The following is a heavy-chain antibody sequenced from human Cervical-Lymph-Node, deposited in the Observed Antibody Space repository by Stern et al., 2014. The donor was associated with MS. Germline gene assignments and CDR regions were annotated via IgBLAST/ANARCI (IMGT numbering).Heavy chain of an antibody. CDR3: AARANYYDSPGDWFDP. CDR1: GFTFTSSA. CDR2: IVVGSGNT. Sequence: VQLVQSGPEVKKPGTSVKVSCKASGFTFTSSAVQWVRQARGQRLEWIGWIVVGSGNTNYAQKVQERVTITRDMSTSPAYMELSSLRSEDTAVYYCAARANYYDSPGDWFDPWGQGTLVTVSS. D-gene: IGHD3-22*01. V-gene: IGHV1-58*01. J-gene: IGHJ5*02.